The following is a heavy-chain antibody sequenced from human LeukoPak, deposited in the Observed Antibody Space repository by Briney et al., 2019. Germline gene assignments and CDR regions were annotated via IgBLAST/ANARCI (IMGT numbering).Heavy chain of an antibody. CDR2: ISGSGGST. D-gene: IGHD1-14*01. CDR3: AKATGYLL. CDR1: GFIFSNYG. Sequence: GGSLRLSCAASGFIFSNYGMAWVRQAPGKGLEWVSGISGSGGSTYYAASVKGRFTISRDNSENTLFLRMNSLRAEDTAVYYCAKATGYLLWGQGTLVIVSS. J-gene: IGHJ4*02. V-gene: IGHV3-23*01.